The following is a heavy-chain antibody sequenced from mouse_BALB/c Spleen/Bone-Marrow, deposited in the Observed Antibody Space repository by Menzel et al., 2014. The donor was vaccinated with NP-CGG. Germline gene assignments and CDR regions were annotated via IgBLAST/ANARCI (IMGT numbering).Heavy chain of an antibody. J-gene: IGHJ4*01. CDR3: ARSGRYGAYYAMDY. CDR1: GYTFTDYA. CDR2: ISTYYGDA. D-gene: IGHD2-14*01. Sequence: QVQLQQPGAELVRPGVSVKISCKGSGYTFTDYAMHWVKQSHAKSLEWIGVISTYYGDASYNQKFKGKATMTVDKSSSTAYMELARLTSEDSAIYYCARSGRYGAYYAMDYWGQGTPVTVSS. V-gene: IGHV1S137*01.